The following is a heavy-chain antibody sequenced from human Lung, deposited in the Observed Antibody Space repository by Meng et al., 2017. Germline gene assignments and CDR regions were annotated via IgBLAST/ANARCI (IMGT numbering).Heavy chain of an antibody. D-gene: IGHD1-1*01. J-gene: IGHJ3*02. CDR1: GGSISNDNW. CDR2: IDHSGDT. Sequence: SETLTLTCAVSGGSISNDNWWSWVRQPPRKGLEWPGEIDHSGDTYYNPSFKSRFAMSVDKSKNQFSLKLNPVTAADTAVFYCAACTKRYDNTDAFDIWGQGTMVTVSS. V-gene: IGHV4-4*02. CDR3: AACTKRYDNTDAFDI.